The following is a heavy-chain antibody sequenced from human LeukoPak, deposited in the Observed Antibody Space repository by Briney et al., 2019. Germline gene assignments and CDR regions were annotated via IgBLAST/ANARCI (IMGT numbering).Heavy chain of an antibody. Sequence: PGGSLRLSCAASGFTFSSYAMSWVRQAPGKGLEWVSGISDSGGSTYYADSVKGRFTISRDNSKNTLYLQMNSLRAGDTAVYYCAKLPGRAADYWGQGTLVTVSS. CDR1: GFTFSSYA. CDR3: AKLPGRAADY. CDR2: ISDSGGST. J-gene: IGHJ4*02. V-gene: IGHV3-23*01.